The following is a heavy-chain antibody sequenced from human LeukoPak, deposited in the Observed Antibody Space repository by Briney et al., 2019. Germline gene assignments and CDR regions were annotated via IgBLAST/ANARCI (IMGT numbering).Heavy chain of an antibody. V-gene: IGHV3-49*04. CDR3: TRDGPPRIGAYYYYGMDV. D-gene: IGHD1-14*01. CDR1: GFTFGNYA. J-gene: IGHJ6*02. Sequence: RPLRLSCTAFGFTFGNYAMSWVRQTPGKGLEWVGFIRSKAYGGTTEYAASVKGRFTISRDDSKSIAYLQMNSLKTEDTAVYYCTRDGPPRIGAYYYYGMDVWGQGTTVTVSS. CDR2: IRSKAYGGTT.